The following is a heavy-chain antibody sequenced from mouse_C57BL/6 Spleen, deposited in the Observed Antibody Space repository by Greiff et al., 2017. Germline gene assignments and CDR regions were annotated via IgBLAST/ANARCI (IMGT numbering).Heavy chain of an antibody. D-gene: IGHD4-1*01. CDR2: IHPNSGST. CDR1: GYTFTSYW. CDR3: ARVHWDVDAMDY. Sequence: QVQLKQPGAELVKPGASVKLSCKASGYTFTSYWMHWVKQRPGQGLEWIGMIHPNSGSTNYNEKFKSKATLTVDKSSSTAYMQLSSLTSEDSAVYYCARVHWDVDAMDYWGQGTSVTVSS. V-gene: IGHV1-64*01. J-gene: IGHJ4*01.